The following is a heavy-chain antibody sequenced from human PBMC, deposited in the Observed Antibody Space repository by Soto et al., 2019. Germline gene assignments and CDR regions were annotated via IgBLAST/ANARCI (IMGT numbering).Heavy chain of an antibody. V-gene: IGHV3-30*03. Sequence: QVQLVESGGGVVQPGRSLRLSCAASGFTFSTYGMHWVRQAPGKGLEWVAVISYDGSYKYYADSVKGRFTISRDNSKNTLYLQMNSLSTEDTAVYYCATGLAYSDYDDDYWGQGTLVTVSS. CDR3: ATGLAYSDYDDDY. CDR1: GFTFSTYG. CDR2: ISYDGSYK. J-gene: IGHJ4*02. D-gene: IGHD5-12*01.